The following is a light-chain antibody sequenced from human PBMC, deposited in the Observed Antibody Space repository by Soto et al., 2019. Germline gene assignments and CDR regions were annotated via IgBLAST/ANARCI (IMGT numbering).Light chain of an antibody. CDR1: YDLFSS. CDR2: DSS. V-gene: IGKV1-9*01. J-gene: IGKJ2*01. CDR3: QQLSHYPYT. Sequence: DIQLTQSPSFLSASVEERVTISCRASYDLFSSLAWYQQEPGKPPKLLIYDSSTLQTGVPSRFTGSGSGRKFTLTISGLQFGDFATYFCQQLSHYPYTFGQGTKLEI.